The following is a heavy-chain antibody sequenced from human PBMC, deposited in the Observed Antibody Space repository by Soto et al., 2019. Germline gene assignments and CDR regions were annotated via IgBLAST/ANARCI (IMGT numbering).Heavy chain of an antibody. CDR2: MFYSGST. Sequence: SETLSLTCTVSGGSITGYYCSWIRQPPGKGLEWIGYMFYSGSTSYNPSLKSRVTISVDTSKNQFSLKLSSVTAADTAVYFCARGEFSADYYSYYMDVWGKGTTVTVSS. D-gene: IGHD1-26*01. J-gene: IGHJ6*03. CDR3: ARGEFSADYYSYYMDV. V-gene: IGHV4-59*01. CDR1: GGSITGYY.